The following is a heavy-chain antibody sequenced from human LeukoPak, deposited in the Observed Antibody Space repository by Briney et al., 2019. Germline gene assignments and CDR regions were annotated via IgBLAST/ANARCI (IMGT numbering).Heavy chain of an antibody. CDR1: GVIFSNYG. V-gene: IGHV3-33*06. Sequence: VTSLRLSCAAPGVIFSNYGMRWVRQAPGKGLEWVAGIWYDGSNKDYVDSVKGRFTISRDNSKNTLYLQMNSLRAEDTAVYYCANNFDYWGQGTLVTVSS. CDR2: IWYDGSNK. J-gene: IGHJ4*02. CDR3: ANNFDY.